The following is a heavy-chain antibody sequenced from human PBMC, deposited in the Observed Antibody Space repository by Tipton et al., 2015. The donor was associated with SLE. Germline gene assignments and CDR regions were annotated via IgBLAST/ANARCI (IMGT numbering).Heavy chain of an antibody. D-gene: IGHD3-3*01. J-gene: IGHJ4*02. CDR1: GYSISSGYY. CDR2: IYHSGST. V-gene: IGHV4-38-2*02. Sequence: TLSLTCVVSGYSISSGYYWGWIRQPPGKGLEWIGTIYHSGSTYYNPSLKSRVTISVDTSKNQFSLKLSSVTAADTAVYYCARERRATYYDFWSGEGAFDYWGQGTLVTVSP. CDR3: ARERRATYYDFWSGEGAFDY.